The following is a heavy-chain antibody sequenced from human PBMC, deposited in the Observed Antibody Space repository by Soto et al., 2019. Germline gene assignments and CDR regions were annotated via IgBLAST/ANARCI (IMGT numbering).Heavy chain of an antibody. CDR2: ISGSGGST. CDR1: GFTFSSYA. Sequence: GGSLRLSCAASGFTFSSYAMSWVRQAPGKGLEWVSAISGSGGSTYYADSVKGRFTISRDNSKNTLYLQMNSLRAEDTAVYYCAKDLTVTTGMNDAFDIWGQGTMVTVSS. CDR3: AKDLTVTTGMNDAFDI. V-gene: IGHV3-23*01. D-gene: IGHD4-17*01. J-gene: IGHJ3*02.